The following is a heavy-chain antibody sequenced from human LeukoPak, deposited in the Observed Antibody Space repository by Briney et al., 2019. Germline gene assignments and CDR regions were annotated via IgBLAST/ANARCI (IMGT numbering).Heavy chain of an antibody. V-gene: IGHV4-59*11. D-gene: IGHD6-6*01. J-gene: IGHJ6*03. Sequence: PSETLSLTCTVSGGSISRHYWSWIRQPPGKGLEWSGYIYYSGSTNYNPSLKSRVTISVDTSKNQFSLKLSSVTAADTAVYYCARSIAARRGYYYYYYMDVWGKGTTVTVSS. CDR2: IYYSGST. CDR1: GGSISRHY. CDR3: ARSIAARRGYYYYYYMDV.